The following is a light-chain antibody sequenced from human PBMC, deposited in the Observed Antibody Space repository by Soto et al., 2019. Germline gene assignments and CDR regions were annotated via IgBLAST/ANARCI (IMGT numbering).Light chain of an antibody. V-gene: IGLV1-51*01. CDR1: SSNIGNNY. CDR3: GTWDSSLSVVV. Sequence: QSVLTQPPSVSAAPGQKVTISCSGSSSNIGNNYVSWYRQLPGTAPKLLIYDNNKRPSGIPDRFSGPKSGTSATLGITGLQTGDEADYYCGTWDSSLSVVVFGGGTKLTVL. CDR2: DNN. J-gene: IGLJ2*01.